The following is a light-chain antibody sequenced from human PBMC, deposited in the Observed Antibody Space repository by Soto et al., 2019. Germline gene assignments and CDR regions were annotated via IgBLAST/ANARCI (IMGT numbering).Light chain of an antibody. V-gene: IGKV4-1*01. CDR1: QSLLYSSNNKNY. CDR2: WAS. Sequence: DIVMTQSPDSLAVSLGERATINCKSSQSLLYSSNNKNYLAWYQQKPGQPPKLLIYWASTRESGVPDRFSGSGSGTDFTLTISSLQAEDVAVYYCQQYYSTPYTFGQGTNLEIK. J-gene: IGKJ2*01. CDR3: QQYYSTPYT.